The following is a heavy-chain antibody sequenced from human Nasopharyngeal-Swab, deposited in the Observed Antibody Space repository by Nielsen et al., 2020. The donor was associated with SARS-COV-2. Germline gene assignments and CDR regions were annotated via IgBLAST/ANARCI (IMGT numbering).Heavy chain of an antibody. J-gene: IGHJ6*02. CDR1: GYTFTSYA. D-gene: IGHD3-10*01. CDR3: ASGRVVRGAVYGMDV. Sequence: ASVKVSCKASGYTFTSYAMHWVRQAPGQRLEWMGWINAGNGNTKYSQKFQGRVTITRDTSASTAYMELSSLRSEDTAVYYCASGRVVRGAVYGMDVWGQGTTVTVSS. V-gene: IGHV1-3*01. CDR2: INAGNGNT.